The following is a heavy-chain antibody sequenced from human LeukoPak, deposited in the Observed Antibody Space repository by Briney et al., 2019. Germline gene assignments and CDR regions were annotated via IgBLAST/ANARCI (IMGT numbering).Heavy chain of an antibody. CDR3: ASLRKRGGAFDI. CDR1: GGSFTIYS. CDR2: ISPSGNT. Sequence: SETLSLTCAVYGGSFTIYSWTWIRQPPGKSLEWVGEISPSGNTQYNPSLKSRVTISLDTSKNQFSLKLSSVTAADTAVYYCASLRKRGGAFDIWGQGTMVTVSS. V-gene: IGHV4-34*01. J-gene: IGHJ3*02.